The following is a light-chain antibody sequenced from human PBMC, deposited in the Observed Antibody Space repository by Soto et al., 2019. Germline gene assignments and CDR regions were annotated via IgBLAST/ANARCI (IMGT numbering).Light chain of an antibody. CDR1: QSISSS. V-gene: IGKV1-5*01. Sequence: DIQMTQSPSTLSASVGDRVTITCRASQSISSSLAWYQQKPGKAPKLLIYDASSLESGVPSRFSGRGSGTEFTLTFSSLQPDDFTTYYCQHYKTYPFTFGQGTELEIK. J-gene: IGKJ2*01. CDR2: DAS. CDR3: QHYKTYPFT.